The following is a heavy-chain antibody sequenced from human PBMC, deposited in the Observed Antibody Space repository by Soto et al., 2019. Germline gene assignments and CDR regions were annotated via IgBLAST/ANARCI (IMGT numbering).Heavy chain of an antibody. CDR3: ATTPAASYYYYYYMDV. V-gene: IGHV1-18*01. CDR2: ISAYNGNT. CDR1: GYTFTSYG. Sequence: ASVKVSCKASGYTFTSYGISWVRQAPGQGLEWMGWISAYNGNTNYAQKLQGRVTMTTDTSTSTAYMELRSLRSDDTAVYYCATTPAASYYYYYYMDVWGKGTPVTVSS. D-gene: IGHD2-2*01. J-gene: IGHJ6*03.